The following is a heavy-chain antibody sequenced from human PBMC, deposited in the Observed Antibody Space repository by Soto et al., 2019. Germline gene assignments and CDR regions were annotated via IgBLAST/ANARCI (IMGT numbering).Heavy chain of an antibody. CDR2: RNQDGRER. Sequence: ESGGGLVQPGGSLRLPCAASGFTFSTYWMTWVRQPPGKGLEWVASRNQDGRERYYVDSVRGRFTISRDNAKNSLYLQMNSLRAEDTAVYYCVCGGNFFVYWGQGTLVTVSP. D-gene: IGHD3-16*01. J-gene: IGHJ4*02. CDR3: VCGGNFFVY. CDR1: GFTFSTYW. V-gene: IGHV3-7*01.